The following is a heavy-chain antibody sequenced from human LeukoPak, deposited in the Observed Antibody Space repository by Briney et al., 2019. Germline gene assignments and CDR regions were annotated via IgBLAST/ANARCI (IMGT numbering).Heavy chain of an antibody. V-gene: IGHV3-74*01. CDR2: INSDGSNT. CDR3: ARDPRIAPDMNFDY. CDR1: GFTFSSYW. Sequence: GGSLRLSCAASGFTFSSYWIHWVRQAPGKGLVWVSRINSDGSNTYYADSVKGRFTISRDNAKNTLYLQMNSLRAEDTAVYYCARDPRIAPDMNFDYWGQGTLVTVSS. J-gene: IGHJ4*02. D-gene: IGHD6-13*01.